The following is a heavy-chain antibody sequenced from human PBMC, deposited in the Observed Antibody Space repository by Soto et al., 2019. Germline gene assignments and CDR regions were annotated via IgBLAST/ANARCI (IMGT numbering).Heavy chain of an antibody. V-gene: IGHV3-7*01. CDR3: AREAAGFWSGYDAFDI. D-gene: IGHD3-3*01. J-gene: IGHJ3*02. CDR2: IKQDGSEK. CDR1: GFTFSSYL. Sequence: GGSLRRSWAASGFTFSSYLMSGVRQAPGKGLEWVANIKQDGSEKYYVDSVKGRFTISRDNAKNSLYLQMNSLRAEDTAVYYCAREAAGFWSGYDAFDIWGQGTMVTVSS.